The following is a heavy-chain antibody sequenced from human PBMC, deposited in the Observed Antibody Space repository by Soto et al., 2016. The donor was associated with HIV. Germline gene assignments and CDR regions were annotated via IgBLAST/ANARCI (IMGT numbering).Heavy chain of an antibody. Sequence: QVQLVQSGAELKKPGSSVKVSCTASGGTFNNYGLNWVRQAPGQGPEWMGGIIPVLNKKHFAQKFQGRVTITADKFTTTVFMELNSPTSEDTAIYYCARDVAYCNVDGCYSSFFDSWGQGSLVTVSS. CDR1: GGTFNNYG. CDR3: ARDVAYCNVDGCYSSFFDS. J-gene: IGHJ4*02. D-gene: IGHD2-15*01. V-gene: IGHV1-69*04. CDR2: IIPVLNKK.